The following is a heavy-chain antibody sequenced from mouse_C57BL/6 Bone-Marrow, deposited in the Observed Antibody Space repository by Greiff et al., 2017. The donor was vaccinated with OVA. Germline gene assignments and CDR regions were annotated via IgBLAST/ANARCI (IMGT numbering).Heavy chain of an antibody. CDR3: ARREGYDYDERYFDV. J-gene: IGHJ1*03. Sequence: QVTLKVCGPGILQSSQTLSLTCSFSGFSLSTSGMGVSWIRQPSGKGLEWLAHIYWDDDKRSNTSLKSRLTISKDTSSNPVFLKITSVDTADTATYYCARREGYDYDERYFDVWGTGTTVTVSS. V-gene: IGHV8-12*01. D-gene: IGHD2-4*01. CDR2: IYWDDDK. CDR1: GFSLSTSGMG.